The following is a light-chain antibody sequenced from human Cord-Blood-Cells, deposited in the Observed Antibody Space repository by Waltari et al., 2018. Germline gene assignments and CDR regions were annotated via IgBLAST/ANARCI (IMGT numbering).Light chain of an antibody. CDR2: GAS. V-gene: IGKV1-39*01. Sequence: DIPMTQSQSSLSASVGDRVTITCRASQSISSYLNWYQQKPGKAPKLQIYGASSLQSGCPSRFSGSGSGTDFTLTISSLQPEDFATYYSQQSYSTPLTFGGGTKVEIK. J-gene: IGKJ4*01. CDR3: QQSYSTPLT. CDR1: QSISSY.